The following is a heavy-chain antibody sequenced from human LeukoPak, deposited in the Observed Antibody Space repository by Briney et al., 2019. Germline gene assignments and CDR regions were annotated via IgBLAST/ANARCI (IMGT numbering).Heavy chain of an antibody. CDR1: GYTFTSYG. Sequence: ASVKVSCKASGYTFTSYGISWVRQAPGQGLEWMGWISAYNGNTNYAQKFQGRVTMTRDTSISTAYMELSRLRSDDTAVYYCASTVAGIGYFDYWGQGTLVTVSS. CDR3: ASTVAGIGYFDY. CDR2: ISAYNGNT. J-gene: IGHJ4*02. D-gene: IGHD6-19*01. V-gene: IGHV1-18*01.